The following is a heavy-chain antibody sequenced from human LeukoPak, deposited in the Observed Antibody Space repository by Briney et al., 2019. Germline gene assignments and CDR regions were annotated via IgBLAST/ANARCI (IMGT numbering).Heavy chain of an antibody. V-gene: IGHV3-30*04. J-gene: IGHJ4*02. CDR1: GFTFSSYA. CDR3: ARDPPVVTEYYFDY. CDR2: ISYDGSNK. Sequence: GRSLRLSCAASGFTFSSYAMHWVRQAPGKGLEWVAVISYDGSNKYYADSVKGRFTISRDNSKNTLYLQMNSLGAEDTAVYHCARDPPVVTEYYFDYWGQGTLVTVSS. D-gene: IGHD4-23*01.